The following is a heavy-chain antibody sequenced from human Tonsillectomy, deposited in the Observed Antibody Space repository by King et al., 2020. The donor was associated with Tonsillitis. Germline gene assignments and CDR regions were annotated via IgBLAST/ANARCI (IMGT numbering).Heavy chain of an antibody. CDR1: GFSLSTSGVG. D-gene: IGHD1-1*01. CDR2: IYWDDDK. J-gene: IGHJ5*01. Sequence: TLKESGPTLVKPTQTLTLTCTFSGFSLSTSGVGVGWIRQPPGKALEWLALIYWDDDKRYSPSLKSRLTITKDTSKNQVVLTVTNMDTVDTATYYCAHLASTPRYSRLNWFDSWGQGTLVTVSS. CDR3: AHLASTPRYSRLNWFDS. V-gene: IGHV2-5*02.